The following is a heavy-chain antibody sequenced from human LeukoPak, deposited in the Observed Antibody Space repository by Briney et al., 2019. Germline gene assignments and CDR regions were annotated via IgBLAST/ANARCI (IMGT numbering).Heavy chain of an antibody. CDR2: ISGSGGST. V-gene: IGHV3-23*01. Sequence: PGRSLRLSCAASGFTFSSYAMSWVRQAPGKGLEWVSAISGSGGSTYYADSVKGRFTISRDNSKNTLYLQMNSLRAEDTAVYYCAKEGPPIVAERYYFDYWGQGTLVTVSS. D-gene: IGHD3-16*02. CDR1: GFTFSSYA. J-gene: IGHJ4*02. CDR3: AKEGPPIVAERYYFDY.